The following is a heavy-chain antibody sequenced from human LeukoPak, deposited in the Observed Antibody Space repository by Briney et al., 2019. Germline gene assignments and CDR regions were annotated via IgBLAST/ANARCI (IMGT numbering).Heavy chain of an antibody. CDR1: GGSFSGYY. Sequence: PSETLSLTCAVYGGSFSGYYWSWIRQPAGKGLEWIGRIYTSGSTNYNPSLKSRVTMSVDTSKNQFSLKLSSVTAADTAVYYRARENYDIRYQSFDAFDIWGQGTMVTVSS. D-gene: IGHD3-9*01. J-gene: IGHJ3*02. V-gene: IGHV4-4*07. CDR3: ARENYDIRYQSFDAFDI. CDR2: IYTSGST.